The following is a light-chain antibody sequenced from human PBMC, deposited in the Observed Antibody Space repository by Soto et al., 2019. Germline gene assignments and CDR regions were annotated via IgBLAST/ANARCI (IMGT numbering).Light chain of an antibody. CDR3: AAWDDSLSGGV. CDR1: SSNIGSNY. V-gene: IGLV1-47*01. CDR2: RNN. J-gene: IGLJ3*02. Sequence: QSVLTQPPSASGTPGQRVIISCSGSSSNIGSNYVFWYQQLPGTAPKVLIYRNNQRPSGVPDRFSGSKSGTSASLAISGLRSEDEADYYCAAWDDSLSGGVFGGGTKLTVL.